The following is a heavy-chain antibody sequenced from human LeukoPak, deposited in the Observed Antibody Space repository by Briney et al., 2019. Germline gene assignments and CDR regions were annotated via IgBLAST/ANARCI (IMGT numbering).Heavy chain of an antibody. Sequence: GGSLRLSCVASGFTLRSYVMNWVRQTPGKGLEWVSSISGSGDSTFYADSVKGRFSISRDNSKNRLYLQMNSLRAEDTAVYYCARDLTYYDYVWGSRPDPNYYFDYWGQGTLGTVSS. CDR3: ARDLTYYDYVWGSRPDPNYYFDY. V-gene: IGHV3-23*01. CDR1: GFTLRSYV. CDR2: ISGSGDST. J-gene: IGHJ4*02. D-gene: IGHD3-16*01.